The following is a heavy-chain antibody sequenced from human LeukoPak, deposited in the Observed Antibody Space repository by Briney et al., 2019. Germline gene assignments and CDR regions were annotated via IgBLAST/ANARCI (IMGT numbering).Heavy chain of an antibody. CDR1: GFTFSRYG. Sequence: PGGSLRLSCAASGFTFSRYGMHWVRQAPGKGLEWVAVIWYDETNKYHADSVKGRFTISRDNSKNTLYLQMNNLRAEDTAVYYCARDYSTTWSYGMDVWGQGTTVTVSS. V-gene: IGHV3-33*01. CDR2: IWYDETNK. J-gene: IGHJ6*02. D-gene: IGHD2-2*01. CDR3: ARDYSTTWSYGMDV.